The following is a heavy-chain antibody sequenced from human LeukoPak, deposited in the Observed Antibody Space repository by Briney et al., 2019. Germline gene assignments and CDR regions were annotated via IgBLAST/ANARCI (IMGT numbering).Heavy chain of an antibody. Sequence: ASVKVSCKASGGTFSSYAISWVRQAPGQGLEWMGRIIPILGIANYAQKFQGRVTITADKSTSTAYMELSSLRSEDTAVYYCASEEVQQWLDEDCVVYWGQGTLVTVSS. CDR3: ASEEVQQWLDEDCVVY. CDR2: IIPILGIA. V-gene: IGHV1-69*04. CDR1: GGTFSSYA. J-gene: IGHJ4*02. D-gene: IGHD6-19*01.